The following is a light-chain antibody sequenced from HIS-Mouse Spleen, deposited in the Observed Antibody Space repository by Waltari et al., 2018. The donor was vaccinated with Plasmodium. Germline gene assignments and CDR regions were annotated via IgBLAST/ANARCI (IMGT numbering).Light chain of an antibody. V-gene: IGKV3-15*01. Sequence: EIVMTQSPATLSVSPGERATLSCRASQSVSSNLAWYQQKPGQAPGLLIYGASTRATCIPASFSGSGSGTDFTLTITSRQSEDFAVYYCQQYKNWPWTFGQGTKVEIK. CDR3: QQYKNWPWT. CDR2: GAS. CDR1: QSVSSN. J-gene: IGKJ1*01.